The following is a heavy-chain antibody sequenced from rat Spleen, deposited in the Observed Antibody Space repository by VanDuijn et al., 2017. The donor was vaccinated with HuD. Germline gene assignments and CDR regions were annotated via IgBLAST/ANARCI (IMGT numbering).Heavy chain of an antibody. CDR2: ISYDGSRT. J-gene: IGHJ2*01. CDR3: ARQWDY. Sequence: EVQLVESGGGLVQPGRSLKLSCAASGFTFSNYGMAWVRQAPTKGLEWVAIISYDGSRTYYRDSVKGRFTISRDNAKSTLYLQMDSLRSEDTATYYCARQWDYWGQGVMVTVSS. V-gene: IGHV5-29*01. CDR1: GFTFSNYG.